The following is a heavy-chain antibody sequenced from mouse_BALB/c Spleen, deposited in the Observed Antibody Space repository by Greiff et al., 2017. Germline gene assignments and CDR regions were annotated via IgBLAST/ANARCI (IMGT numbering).Heavy chain of an antibody. D-gene: IGHD2-1*01. CDR1: GFSLTSYG. Sequence: VQRVESGPGLVAPSQSLSITCTVSGFSLTSYGVHWVRQPPGKGLEWLGVIWAGGSTNYNSALMSRLSISKDNSKSQVFLKMNSLQTGDTAMYYCARVYSHYAMDYWGQGTSVTVSS. V-gene: IGHV2-9*02. J-gene: IGHJ4*01. CDR3: ARVYSHYAMDY. CDR2: IWAGGST.